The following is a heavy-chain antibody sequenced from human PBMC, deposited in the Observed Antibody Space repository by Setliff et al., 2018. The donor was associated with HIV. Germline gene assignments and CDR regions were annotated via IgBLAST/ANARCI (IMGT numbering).Heavy chain of an antibody. Sequence: SETLSLTCTVSGDSISGHYWSWIRQPPGKGLEWIAYIFYTGSTNYNPSLKSRVTISVDTSKNQFFLKLSSVTAADTAVYYCVRGYCSSTTCYDDYYYMDVWGKGSTVTVSS. V-gene: IGHV4-59*11. J-gene: IGHJ6*03. CDR3: VRGYCSSTTCYDDYYYMDV. CDR2: IFYTGST. CDR1: GDSISGHY. D-gene: IGHD2-2*01.